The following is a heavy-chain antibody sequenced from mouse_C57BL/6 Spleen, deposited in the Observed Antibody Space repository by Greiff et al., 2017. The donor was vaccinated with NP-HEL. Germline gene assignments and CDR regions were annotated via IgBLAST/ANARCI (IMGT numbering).Heavy chain of an antibody. V-gene: IGHV5-15*01. D-gene: IGHD2-1*01. CDR1: GFTFSDYG. CDR2: ISNLAYSI. J-gene: IGHJ1*03. CDR3: ARHRGNDWYFDV. Sequence: EVQLVESGGGLVQPGGSLKLSCAASGFTFSDYGMAWVRQAPRKGPEWVAFISNLAYSIYYADTVTGRFTISRENAKNTLYLEMSSLRSEDTAMYYCARHRGNDWYFDVWGTGTTVTVSS.